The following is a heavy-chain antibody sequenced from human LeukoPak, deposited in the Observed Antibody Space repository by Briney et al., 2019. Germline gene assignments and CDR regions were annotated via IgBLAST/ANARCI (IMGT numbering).Heavy chain of an antibody. V-gene: IGHV4-61*02. CDR1: GGSISSSNYY. CDR2: IYTSEST. CDR3: AREACSGGSCYGFVDY. J-gene: IGHJ4*02. D-gene: IGHD2-15*01. Sequence: SQTLPLTCSVSGGSISSSNYYWSWIRQPAGKGLEWIGRIYTSESTNYNPSLKSRVTISVDTSRNQFSLKLSSVTAADTAVYYCAREACSGGSCYGFVDYWGQGTLVTVSS.